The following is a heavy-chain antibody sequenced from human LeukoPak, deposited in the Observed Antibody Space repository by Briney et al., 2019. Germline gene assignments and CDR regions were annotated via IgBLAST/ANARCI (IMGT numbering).Heavy chain of an antibody. V-gene: IGHV4-59*12. J-gene: IGHJ6*03. CDR1: GGSISSYY. CDR2: IYYSGST. Sequence: PSETLSLTCTVSGGSISSYYWSWIRQPPGKGLEWIGYIYYSGSTNYNPSLKSRVTISVDTSKNQFSLKLSSVTAADTAVYYCALGLNYYYYMDVWGKGTTVAVSS. D-gene: IGHD3-10*01. CDR3: ALGLNYYYYMDV.